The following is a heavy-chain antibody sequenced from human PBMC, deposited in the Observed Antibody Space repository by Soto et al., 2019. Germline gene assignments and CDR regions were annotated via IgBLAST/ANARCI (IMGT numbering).Heavy chain of an antibody. D-gene: IGHD6-13*01. V-gene: IGHV1-2*02. CDR3: AKGGAKVAAGTRVYLYNAMDV. CDR1: GYTFTGYY. Sequence: QVQLVQSGTEVKRPGDSVKVSCKASGYTFTGYYVHWVRQAPGQGLEWMGWINPNSGDTYLAQRFQGRVTMNREPAIGNAYIGVRGLTSGGQAEYYFAKGGAKVAAGTRVYLYNAMDVWGQGTTVTVSS. CDR2: INPNSGDT. J-gene: IGHJ6*02.